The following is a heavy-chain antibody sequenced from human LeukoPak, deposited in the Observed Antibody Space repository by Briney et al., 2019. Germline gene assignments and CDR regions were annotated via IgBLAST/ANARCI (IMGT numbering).Heavy chain of an antibody. D-gene: IGHD5-18*01. V-gene: IGHV4-61*10. Sequence: SQTLSLTCTVSGGSINSGTYYWSWIRQPAGKGLEWIGYIYYSGSTNYNPSLKGRVTISVDTSKNQFSLKLSSVTAADTAVYYCARVGYSYGRVFDYWGQGTLVTVSS. CDR3: ARVGYSYGRVFDY. CDR1: GGSINSGTYY. J-gene: IGHJ4*02. CDR2: IYYSGST.